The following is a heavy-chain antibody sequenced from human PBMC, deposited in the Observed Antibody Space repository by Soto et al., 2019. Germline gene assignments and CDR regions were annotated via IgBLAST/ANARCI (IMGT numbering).Heavy chain of an antibody. CDR3: AKRVITVGGFIASDY. CDR1: GYTFTSYG. D-gene: IGHD3-16*02. CDR2: ISAYNGNT. J-gene: IGHJ4*02. V-gene: IGHV1-18*01. Sequence: QVQLVQSGAEVKKPGASVKVSCKASGYTFTSYGISWVRQAPGQGLEWMGWISAYNGNTNYAQKLQGRVTMTTDTSTITDYMELRSLRSDDTAVYYCAKRVITVGGFIASDYWGKGTLVTVSA.